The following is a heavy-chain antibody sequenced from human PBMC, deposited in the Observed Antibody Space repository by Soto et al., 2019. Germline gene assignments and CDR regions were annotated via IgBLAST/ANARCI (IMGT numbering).Heavy chain of an antibody. Sequence: GSRRLSCAVAGLSLSSSDIPWVRQVTGKGLELVSGIGTAGDTYYAGSVKGRFTISRENAQNSFYLQMNSLKVGDSAVYYCARGRTAGSAWFDPWGQGTLVTVSS. CDR1: GLSLSSSD. CDR3: ARGRTAGSAWFDP. V-gene: IGHV3-13*01. J-gene: IGHJ5*02. CDR2: IGTAGDT.